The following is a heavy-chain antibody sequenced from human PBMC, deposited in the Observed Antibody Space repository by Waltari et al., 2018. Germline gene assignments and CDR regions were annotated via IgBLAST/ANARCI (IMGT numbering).Heavy chain of an antibody. Sequence: QVQLVESGGGVVQPGGSLRLSCAPSGFTFSSYGMHWVRQAPGKGLEWVAFIRYDGGNKFFADSVKGRFTISRDNSKNTLYLQMNSLRAEDTAVYYCAKGGQWEALPSYYFDYWGQGTLVTVSS. V-gene: IGHV3-30*02. J-gene: IGHJ4*02. D-gene: IGHD1-26*01. CDR2: IRYDGGNK. CDR1: GFTFSSYG. CDR3: AKGGQWEALPSYYFDY.